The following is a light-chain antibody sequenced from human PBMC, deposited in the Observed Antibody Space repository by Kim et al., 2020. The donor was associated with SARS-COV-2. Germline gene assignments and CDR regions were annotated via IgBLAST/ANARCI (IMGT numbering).Light chain of an antibody. CDR2: SNT. CDR3: SAWDDGVDGWI. J-gene: IGLJ2*01. V-gene: IGLV1-44*01. CDR1: T. Sequence: TVSWYQQFPGTAPKLLIYSNTQRPSRVPDRVSGSKSGTSASLAISGLQPDDEATYYCSAWDDGVDGWIFGGGTQLTVL.